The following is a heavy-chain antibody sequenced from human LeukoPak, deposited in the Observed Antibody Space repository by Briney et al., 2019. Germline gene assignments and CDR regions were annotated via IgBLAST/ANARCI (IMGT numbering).Heavy chain of an antibody. CDR1: GFTFINYA. V-gene: IGHV3-30-3*01. CDR2: ISYDGSNP. Sequence: PGGSLRLSCAASGFTFINYAMHWVRQAPGKGLEWVAVISYDGSNPYYADSVQGRFTVSRDNSENTLYLQMHRLRAEDTAVYYCARDLNNCAGKGDCWGQGTLVTVSS. D-gene: IGHD2-21*01. J-gene: IGHJ4*02. CDR3: ARDLNNCAGKGDC.